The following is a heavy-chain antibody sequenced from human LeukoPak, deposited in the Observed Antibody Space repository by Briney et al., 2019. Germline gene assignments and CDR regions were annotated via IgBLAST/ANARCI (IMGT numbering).Heavy chain of an antibody. D-gene: IGHD6-13*01. J-gene: IGHJ4*02. V-gene: IGHV4-59*01. CDR1: DGSISSYY. CDR2: IYYSGST. CDR3: VRVVALGAAGYYSDY. Sequence: KSSETLSLICTVSDGSISSYYWSWIRQPPGKGLEWIGYIYYSGSTNYNPSLKSRVTISVDTSKNQFSLKLSSVTAAETAVYYCVRVVALGAAGYYSDYSGQGSLVTVSS.